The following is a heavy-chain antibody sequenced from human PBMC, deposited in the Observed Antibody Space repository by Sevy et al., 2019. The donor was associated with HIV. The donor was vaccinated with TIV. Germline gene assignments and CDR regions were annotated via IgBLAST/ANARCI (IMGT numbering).Heavy chain of an antibody. Sequence: GGSLRLSCVASGFTLSSHWMSWVRQVPGQGLEWVADIKQDGSDKNYLDSLKGRCTISRDNAKKSLYLQMNNLRVEDTALYYCVRVRAFLLFGELPRYRFDSWGQGTLLTVSS. V-gene: IGHV3-7*04. CDR1: GFTLSSHW. D-gene: IGHD3-10*01. CDR2: IKQDGSDK. CDR3: VRVRAFLLFGELPRYRFDS. J-gene: IGHJ4*02.